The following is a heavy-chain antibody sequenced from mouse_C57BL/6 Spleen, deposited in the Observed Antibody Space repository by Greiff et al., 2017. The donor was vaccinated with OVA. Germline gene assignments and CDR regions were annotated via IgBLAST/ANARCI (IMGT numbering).Heavy chain of an antibody. CDR1: GFTFSSYT. CDR2: ISGGGGNT. J-gene: IGHJ1*03. V-gene: IGHV5-9*01. CDR3: ARHLYGSSWGYFDV. D-gene: IGHD1-1*01. Sequence: EVQLVESGRGLVKPGGSLKLSCAASGFTFSSYTMSWVRQTPEKRLEWVATISGGGGNTYYPDSVKGRFTISRDNAKNTLYLQMSSLRSEDTALYYCARHLYGSSWGYFDVWGTGTTVTVSS.